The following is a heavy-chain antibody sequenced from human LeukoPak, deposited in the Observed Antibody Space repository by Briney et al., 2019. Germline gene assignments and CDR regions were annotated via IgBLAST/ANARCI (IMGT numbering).Heavy chain of an antibody. CDR2: IYHSGST. Sequence: SETLSLTCTVSGYSISSGYYWGWIRQPPGKGLEWIGSIYHSGSTYYNPSLKSRVTISVDTSKNQFSLKLSSVTAADTAVYYCARIGGSYHIGGSIDYWGQGTLATVSS. CDR1: GYSISSGYY. D-gene: IGHD1-26*01. CDR3: ARIGGSYHIGGSIDY. J-gene: IGHJ4*02. V-gene: IGHV4-38-2*02.